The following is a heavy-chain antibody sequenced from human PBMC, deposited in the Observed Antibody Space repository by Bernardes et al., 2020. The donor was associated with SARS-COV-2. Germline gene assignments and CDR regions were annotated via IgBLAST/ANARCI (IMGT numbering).Heavy chain of an antibody. V-gene: IGHV1-24*01. D-gene: IGHD2-2*01. CDR2: FDPEDGET. CDR3: ATGGSRYQLLPTYYYGMDV. Sequence: ASVKVSCKVSGYTLTELSMHWVRQAPGKGLEWMGGFDPEDGETIYAQKFQGRVTMTEDTSTDTAYMELSSLRSEDTAVYYCATGGSRYQLLPTYYYGMDVWGQGTTVTVSS. J-gene: IGHJ6*02. CDR1: GYTLTELS.